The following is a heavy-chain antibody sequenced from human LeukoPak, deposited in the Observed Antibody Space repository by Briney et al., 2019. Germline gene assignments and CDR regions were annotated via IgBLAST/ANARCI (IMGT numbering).Heavy chain of an antibody. J-gene: IGHJ6*03. D-gene: IGHD2-2*01. CDR1: GYTLTSYG. CDR3: ARGPIIDIVVIPAAADYYHMDV. Sequence: ASVKVSCKASGYTLTSYGISWVRQAPGQGLEWMGWISAYNGNTRYAQKLQGRVTMTTDSSTSTAYMELRSLRSDDTAVYYCARGPIIDIVVIPAAADYYHMDVWGKGTTVTVSS. V-gene: IGHV1-18*01. CDR2: ISAYNGNT.